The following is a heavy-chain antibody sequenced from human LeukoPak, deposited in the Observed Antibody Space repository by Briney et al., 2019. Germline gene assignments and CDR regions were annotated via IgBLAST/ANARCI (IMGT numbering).Heavy chain of an antibody. CDR3: AKDLRGEDHSSWFSD. CDR2: ISGSGRST. D-gene: IGHD6-13*01. J-gene: IGHJ4*02. CDR1: GFTFNHYA. V-gene: IGHV3-23*01. Sequence: GGSLRLSCAASGFTFNHYAMQWVRQAPGKGLEWVSGISGSGRSTYYADSVKGRFIISRDNSKNTAYLQMNSLRADDTAVYYCAKDLRGEDHSSWFSDWGQGTLVTVSS.